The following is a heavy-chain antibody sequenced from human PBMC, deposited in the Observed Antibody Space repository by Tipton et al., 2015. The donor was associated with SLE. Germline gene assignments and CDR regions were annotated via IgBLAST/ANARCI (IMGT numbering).Heavy chain of an antibody. CDR2: TYYRSKWYN. CDR1: GDSVSSNSAA. CDR3: ARLGPTGDLGDAFDI. D-gene: IGHD7-27*01. Sequence: GLVKPLQTLSLTCAISGDSVSSNSAAWNWIRQSPSRGLEWLGGTYYRSKWYNDYAVSVKSRITINPDTSKNQFSLQVNSVTPEDTAVYDCARLGPTGDLGDAFDIWGQGTMVTVSS. J-gene: IGHJ3*02. V-gene: IGHV6-1*01.